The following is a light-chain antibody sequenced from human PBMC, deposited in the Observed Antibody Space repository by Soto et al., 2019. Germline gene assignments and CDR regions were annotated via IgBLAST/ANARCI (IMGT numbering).Light chain of an antibody. CDR3: QQRSNWPWT. CDR2: DAS. V-gene: IGKV3-11*01. J-gene: IGKJ1*01. CDR1: QSFSTY. Sequence: EIVLTQSPGTLSLSPGERATLSCRASQSFSTYLSWYQQKHGQAPMLLIYDASNRATGIPARFSGGGSGTDLTLPIRRLEPEDFAVYYCQQRSNWPWTFGQGTKVDI.